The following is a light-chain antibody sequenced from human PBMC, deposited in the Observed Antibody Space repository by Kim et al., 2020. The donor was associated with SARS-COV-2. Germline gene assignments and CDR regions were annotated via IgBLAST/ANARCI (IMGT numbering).Light chain of an antibody. CDR1: QSVSSIY. V-gene: IGKV3-11*01. J-gene: IGKJ2*01. CDR3: QQRTDWQFT. CDR2: DVS. Sequence: EIVLTQSPATLSLSPGERATLSCRASQSVSSIYLAWYQHKPGQAPRLLIYDVSSRATGIPSRFSGSGSGTDFTLTISSLEPEDFAVYYCQQRTDWQFTFGQGTKVDIK.